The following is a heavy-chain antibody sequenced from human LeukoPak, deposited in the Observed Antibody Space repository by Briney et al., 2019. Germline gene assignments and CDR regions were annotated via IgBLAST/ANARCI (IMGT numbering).Heavy chain of an antibody. CDR1: GGTFSSYA. V-gene: IGHV1-69*05. CDR2: IIPIFGTA. CDR3: ARVAGVQYQLLHPCMDV. Sequence: SVKVSCKASGGTFSSYAISWVRQAPGQGLEWMGGIIPIFGTANYAQKFQGRVTITTDESTSTAYMELSSLRSEDTAVYYCARVAGVQYQLLHPCMDVWGKGTTVTVSS. J-gene: IGHJ6*03. D-gene: IGHD2-2*01.